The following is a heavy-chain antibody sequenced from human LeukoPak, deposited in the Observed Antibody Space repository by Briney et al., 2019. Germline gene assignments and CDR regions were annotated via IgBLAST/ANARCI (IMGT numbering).Heavy chain of an antibody. Sequence: ASVKVSCKASGYTLTGYYMHWVPQAPGQGLEWMGWINPNSGGTNYAQKFQGRVTMTRDTSISTAYMELSRLRSDDTAVYYCARPDWHYIVGATFDYWGQGTLATVSS. CDR3: ARPDWHYIVGATFDY. CDR1: GYTLTGYY. V-gene: IGHV1-2*02. J-gene: IGHJ4*02. D-gene: IGHD1-26*01. CDR2: INPNSGGT.